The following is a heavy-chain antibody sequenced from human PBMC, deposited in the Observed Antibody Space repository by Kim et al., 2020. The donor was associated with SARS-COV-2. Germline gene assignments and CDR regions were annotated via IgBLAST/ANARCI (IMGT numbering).Heavy chain of an antibody. CDR3: ARDKYGDYSFDY. CDR1: GFTFSTYT. D-gene: IGHD4-17*01. V-gene: IGHV3-48*04. J-gene: IGHJ4*02. Sequence: GGSLRLSCAASGFTFSTYTMNWVRQAPGKGLEWVSYISTSSTIYYADSVKGRFTISRDNAKNSLYLQMNSLRAEDTAVYYCARDKYGDYSFDYWGQGTLV. CDR2: ISTSSTI.